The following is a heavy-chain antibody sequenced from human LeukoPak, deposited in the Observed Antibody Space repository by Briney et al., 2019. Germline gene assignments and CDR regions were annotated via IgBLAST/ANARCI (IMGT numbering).Heavy chain of an antibody. V-gene: IGHV3-11*01. CDR1: GFTFNDYF. CDR2: INIGGTNT. Sequence: GRSLSLSYAASGFTFNDYFMSWIRQAPAKGLDWVSYINIGGTNTHYADSMKGRFTISRDNATKSLYLEMSNLGAEDTAVYCCPTDGAGFDTWGQGVVVTVSS. CDR3: PTDGAGFDT. J-gene: IGHJ5*02.